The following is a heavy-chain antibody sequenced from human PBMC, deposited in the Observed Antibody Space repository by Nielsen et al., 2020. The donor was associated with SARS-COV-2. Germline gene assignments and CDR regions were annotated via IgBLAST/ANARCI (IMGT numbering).Heavy chain of an antibody. D-gene: IGHD2-15*01. J-gene: IGHJ6*02. CDR2: ISGSGGST. Sequence: ETLSLTCAVSGGSISSGGYYWSWVRQAPGKGLEWVSAISGSGGSTYYADSVKGRFTISRDNSKNTLYLQMNSLRAEDTAVYYCAKDLEQAPCSGGSCDYYYYYGMDVWGQGTTVTVSS. CDR1: GGSISSGGYY. V-gene: IGHV3-23*01. CDR3: AKDLEQAPCSGGSCDYYYYYGMDV.